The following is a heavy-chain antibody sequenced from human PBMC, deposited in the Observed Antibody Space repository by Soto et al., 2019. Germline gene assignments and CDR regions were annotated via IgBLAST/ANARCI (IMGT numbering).Heavy chain of an antibody. J-gene: IGHJ4*02. V-gene: IGHV3-30*04. CDR3: ARAPSSGWYGGFDY. D-gene: IGHD6-19*01. CDR1: GFTFSNFA. CDR2: ISYDGSNQ. Sequence: QVQLVESGGGVVQPGKSLPLSCAASGFTFSNFAIHWVRQAPGKGLEWVALISYDGSNQYYADSVQGQFTISRDNSNTTLFLEMSSLRAKDTAVYYCARAPSSGWYGGFDYWGQGTLVTVSS.